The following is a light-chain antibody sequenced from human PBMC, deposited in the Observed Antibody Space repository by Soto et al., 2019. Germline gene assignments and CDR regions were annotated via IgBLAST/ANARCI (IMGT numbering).Light chain of an antibody. CDR2: EVS. Sequence: QSVLTQPASVSGSPGQSITISCTGTSSDVGTYKYVSWYQQHPGKAPKLMNYEVSNRPSGVSNRFSGSKSGNTSSLTISGLQSEDEADYYCNSYTTSSTLVFGTGTKVTVL. J-gene: IGLJ1*01. CDR1: SSDVGTYKY. CDR3: NSYTTSSTLV. V-gene: IGLV2-14*03.